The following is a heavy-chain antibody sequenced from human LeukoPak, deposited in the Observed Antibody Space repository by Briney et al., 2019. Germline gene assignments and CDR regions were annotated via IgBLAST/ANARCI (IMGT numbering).Heavy chain of an antibody. V-gene: IGHV4-34*01. D-gene: IGHD2-2*01. CDR2: INHSGST. CDR3: ARGGQSCSSTSCYGAWFDP. CDR1: GGSFSGYY. J-gene: IGHJ5*02. Sequence: SETLSLTCAVSGGSFSGYYWSWSRQPPGKGLEWIGEINHSGSTNYNPSLKSRVTISVATSKNQFSLKLSSVTAADTAVYYCARGGQSCSSTSCYGAWFDPWGQGTLVTVSS.